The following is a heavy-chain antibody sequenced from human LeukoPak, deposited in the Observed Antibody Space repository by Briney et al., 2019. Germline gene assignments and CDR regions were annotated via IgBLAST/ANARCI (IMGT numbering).Heavy chain of an antibody. V-gene: IGHV3-30*18. D-gene: IGHD5-12*01. CDR1: GFTFSNYG. J-gene: IGHJ4*02. CDR2: ISYDGSNK. CDR3: AKDRTAGYDGLVDY. Sequence: GRSLRLSCAASGFTFSNYGMHWVRQAPGKGLEGVAVISYDGSNKYYTDSVKGRFTISRDNSKNTLYLQMNSLRAEDTAVYYCAKDRTAGYDGLVDYWGQGTLVTVSS.